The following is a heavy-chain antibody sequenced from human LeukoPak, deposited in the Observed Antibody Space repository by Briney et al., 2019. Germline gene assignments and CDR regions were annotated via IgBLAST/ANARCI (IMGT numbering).Heavy chain of an antibody. D-gene: IGHD3-10*01. CDR1: GFTFSSYG. V-gene: IGHV3-30*18. Sequence: GGSLRLSWAASGFTFSSYGMHWVRQAPGKGMEWVAVISYDGSNKYYADSVKGRFTISRDNSKNTLYLQMNSLRAEDTAVYYCAKDQGSWFGDYFIDYWGQGTLVTVSS. CDR3: AKDQGSWFGDYFIDY. J-gene: IGHJ4*02. CDR2: ISYDGSNK.